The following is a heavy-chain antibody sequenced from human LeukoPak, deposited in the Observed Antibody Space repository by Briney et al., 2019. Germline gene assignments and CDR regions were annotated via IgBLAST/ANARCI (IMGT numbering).Heavy chain of an antibody. CDR1: GGSFTDYF. V-gene: IGHV4-34*01. CDR3: ARGRIAKIVVIHSFQYGMDV. J-gene: IGHJ6*02. CDR2: INDYSGNT. Sequence: PSETLSLTCDVFGGSFTDYFWTWIRQSPGKGLEWIGEINDYSGNTNYNPSLNSRVSISLEKSKNQFSLELRSVTAADTAVYYCARGRIAKIVVIHSFQYGMDVWRQGTTVTVSS. D-gene: IGHD3-22*01.